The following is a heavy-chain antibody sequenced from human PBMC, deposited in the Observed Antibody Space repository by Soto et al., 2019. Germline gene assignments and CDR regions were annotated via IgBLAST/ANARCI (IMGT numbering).Heavy chain of an antibody. Sequence: SETLSLTCTVSGDSVTSGSYYWTWIRQPPGKGLEWIGYISYTGSANYNASLKSRLTISVDTSKNQFSLKLSSVTAADTALYYCARVNYGDYYYGMDVWGQGTTVTVSS. D-gene: IGHD4-17*01. CDR3: ARVNYGDYYYGMDV. CDR2: ISYTGSA. J-gene: IGHJ6*02. CDR1: GDSVTSGSYY. V-gene: IGHV4-61*01.